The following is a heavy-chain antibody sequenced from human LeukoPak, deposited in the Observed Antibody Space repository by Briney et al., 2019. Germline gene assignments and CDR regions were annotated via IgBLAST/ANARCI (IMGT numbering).Heavy chain of an antibody. D-gene: IGHD3-22*01. CDR1: GGSISSSSYY. CDR3: ASLCYYDSSGYRYSFDY. Sequence: PSETLSLTCTVSGGSISSSSYYWGWIRQPPGKGLEWIGSVYYSGSTYYNPSLKSRLTISIDTSKNQFSLELSSVTAADTAVYCCASLCYYDSSGYRYSFDYWGQGAPVTVSS. J-gene: IGHJ4*02. V-gene: IGHV4-39*01. CDR2: VYYSGST.